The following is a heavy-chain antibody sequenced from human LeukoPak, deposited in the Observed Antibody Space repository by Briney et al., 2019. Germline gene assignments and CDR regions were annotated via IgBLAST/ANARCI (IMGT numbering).Heavy chain of an antibody. J-gene: IGHJ4*02. CDR2: ISGSGDST. Sequence: GGSLRLSCAASGFTFSSYAMSWVRQAPGKGLEWVSSISGSGDSTYYADSVKGRLTISRDNSKNTLYLQMNSLRAEDTAVYYCANLGYCSGVGCSLMDYWGQGTLVTVPS. CDR3: ANLGYCSGVGCSLMDY. D-gene: IGHD2-15*01. CDR1: GFTFSSYA. V-gene: IGHV3-23*01.